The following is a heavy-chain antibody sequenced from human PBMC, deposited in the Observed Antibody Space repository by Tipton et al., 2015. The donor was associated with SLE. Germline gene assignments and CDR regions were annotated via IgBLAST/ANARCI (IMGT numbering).Heavy chain of an antibody. J-gene: IGHJ4*02. Sequence: TLSLTCIVSGGSTTTSRNYWGWIRQPPGKGLEWIASIHYTGSTYYNPSLKSRVIISVDTSKNQFSLKLSSMTAADTAVYYCARGGLGSDLRGSIYFGYWGQGTLVTVSS. CDR3: ARGGLGSDLRGSIYFGY. CDR2: IHYTGST. CDR1: GGSTTTSRNY. D-gene: IGHD7-27*01. V-gene: IGHV4-39*07.